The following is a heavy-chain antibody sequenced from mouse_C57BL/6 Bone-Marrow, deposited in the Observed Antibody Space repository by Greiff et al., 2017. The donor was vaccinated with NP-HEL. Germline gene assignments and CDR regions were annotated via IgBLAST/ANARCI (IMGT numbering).Heavy chain of an antibody. CDR1: GYTFTTYP. Sequence: QVQLQQSGAELVKPGASVKVSCKASGYTFTTYPIEWMKQNHGQSLEWIGSFHPYNVDTKYNEKFKGKATLTVEKSSSTAYLELSRLTSDDTAVYYCARPGYDYAMGDWGQVASVTVST. J-gene: IGHJ4*01. CDR3: ARPGYDYAMGD. V-gene: IGHV1-47*01. D-gene: IGHD3-2*02. CDR2: FHPYNVDT.